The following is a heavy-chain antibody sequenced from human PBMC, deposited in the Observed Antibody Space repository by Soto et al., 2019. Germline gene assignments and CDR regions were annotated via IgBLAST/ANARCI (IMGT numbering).Heavy chain of an antibody. CDR2: ISYDGSNK. V-gene: IGHV3-30*18. CDR1: GCTFSSYD. D-gene: IGHD5-12*01. J-gene: IGHJ4*02. CDR3: AKEYSGYDHFDY. Sequence: PGGSLRLSCAASGCTFSSYDMHWVRQAPGKGLEWVAVISYDGSNKYYADSVKGRFTISRDNSKNTLYLQMNSLRAEDTAVYYCAKEYSGYDHFDYWGQGTLVTVSS.